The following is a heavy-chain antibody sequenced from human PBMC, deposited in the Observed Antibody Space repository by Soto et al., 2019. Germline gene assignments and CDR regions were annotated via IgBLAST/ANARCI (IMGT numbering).Heavy chain of an antibody. Sequence: QVQLQQWGAGLLKPSETLSLTCAVYGGSFSGYYWSWIRQPPGKGLEWIGEINHSGSTNYNPSLKSRVTISVDTSKNQFPLKLSSVTAADTAVYYCAIPSGYSYYYYYGMDVWGQGTTVTVSS. CDR1: GGSFSGYY. V-gene: IGHV4-34*01. D-gene: IGHD3-3*01. J-gene: IGHJ6*02. CDR3: AIPSGYSYYYYYGMDV. CDR2: INHSGST.